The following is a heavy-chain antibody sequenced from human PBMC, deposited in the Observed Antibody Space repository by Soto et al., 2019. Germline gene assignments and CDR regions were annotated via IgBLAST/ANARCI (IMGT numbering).Heavy chain of an antibody. CDR1: GRSISSYY. CDR2: IYYNGGST. J-gene: IGHJ4*02. Sequence: SDTLSLTCTYSGRSISSYYWSWIRQPPGKGLEWIGYIYYNGGSTNYNPSLKSRVTISVDTSKNQFSLKLSSVTAADTAVYYCARRYGDYFEYWGQGTLVTVS. V-gene: IGHV4-59*08. CDR3: ARRYGDYFEY. D-gene: IGHD4-17*01.